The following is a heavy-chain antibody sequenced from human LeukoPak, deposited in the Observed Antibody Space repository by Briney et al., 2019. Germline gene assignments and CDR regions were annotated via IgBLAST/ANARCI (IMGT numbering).Heavy chain of an antibody. CDR1: GYSISSGYY. CDR2: IYHSGST. D-gene: IGHD2-15*01. V-gene: IGHV4-38-2*01. J-gene: IGHJ1*01. CDR3: ARVGYCGGGTCYAEYFHH. Sequence: PSETLSLTCAVSGYSISSGYYWGWIRQPPGKGLEWIGTIYHSGSTYYNPSLKSRVTISLDTSKNHFSLKLSSVTAADTAVYYCARVGYCGGGTCYAEYFHHWGQGTLVTVSP.